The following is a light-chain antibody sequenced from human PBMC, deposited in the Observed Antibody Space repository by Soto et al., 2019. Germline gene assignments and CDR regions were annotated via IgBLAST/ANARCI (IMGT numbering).Light chain of an antibody. V-gene: IGLV7-43*01. CDR2: NTS. CDR3: LLYHGGAGV. CDR1: TGAVTSGYY. J-gene: IGLJ2*01. Sequence: QAVVTQEPSLTVSPGGTVTLTCASSTGAVTSGYYPNWFQQKPGQAPRALIYNTSNKHSWTPARFSGSLLGGKAALTLSGVQPEDEAEYYCLLYHGGAGVFGGGTKLTV.